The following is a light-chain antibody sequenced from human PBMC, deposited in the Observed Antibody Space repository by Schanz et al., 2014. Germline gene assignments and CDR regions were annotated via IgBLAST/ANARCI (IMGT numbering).Light chain of an antibody. CDR3: SSYRRTDTTYVV. J-gene: IGLJ2*01. CDR1: SSDVGTYDY. Sequence: QSALIQPPSVSGSPGQPVTISCTGTSSDVGTYDYVSWYQQHPGTVPKPMIYNVNTQPSGVPDRFSGSKSGNTASMTISGLQAEDEADYYCSSYRRTDTTYVVFGGGTKLTVL. CDR2: NVN. V-gene: IGLV2-18*02.